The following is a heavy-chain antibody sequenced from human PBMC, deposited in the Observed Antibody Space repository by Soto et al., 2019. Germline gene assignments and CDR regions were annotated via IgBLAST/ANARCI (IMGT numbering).Heavy chain of an antibody. CDR3: ARTNPAEWIQVWANLDN. V-gene: IGHV4-39*01. J-gene: IGHJ4*02. D-gene: IGHD5-18*01. Sequence: PSETLSLTCTVSGGSISSSSYYWGWIRQPPGKGLEWIGSIYYSGSTYYNPSLKSRVTISVDTSKNQFSLKLSSVTAADTAVYYCARTNPAEWIQVWANLDNWGQGTLVTDSS. CDR1: GGSISSSSYY. CDR2: IYYSGST.